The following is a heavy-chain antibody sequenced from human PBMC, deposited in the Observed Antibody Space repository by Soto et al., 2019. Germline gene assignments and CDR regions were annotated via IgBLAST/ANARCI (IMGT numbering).Heavy chain of an antibody. CDR1: GFSLTISGEG. J-gene: IGHJ4*02. V-gene: IGHV2-5*02. CDR2: IYWDGDR. CDR3: AHAKHSYFDY. Sequence: QITLKESGPTLVKPTQTLTLTCTFSGFSLTISGEGVAWIRQPPGKALEWLALIYWDGDRRYSPSLKTRLTITDFSSKSRVVLTITNMDPLDTATYYCAHAKHSYFDYWGQGSLVTVSS.